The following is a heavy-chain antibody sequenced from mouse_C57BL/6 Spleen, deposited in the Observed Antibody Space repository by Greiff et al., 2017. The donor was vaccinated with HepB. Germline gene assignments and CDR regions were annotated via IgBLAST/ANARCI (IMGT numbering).Heavy chain of an antibody. CDR2: INPYNGGT. V-gene: IGHV1-19*01. D-gene: IGHD1-1*01. J-gene: IGHJ4*01. CDR1: GYTFTDYY. CDR3: ARTTVVDAMDY. Sequence: VQLKQSGPVLVKPGASVKMSCKASGYTFTDYYMNWVKQSHGKSLEWIGVINPYNGGTSYNQKFKGKATLTVDKSSSTAYMELNSLTSEDSAVYYCARTTVVDAMDYWGQGTSVTVSS.